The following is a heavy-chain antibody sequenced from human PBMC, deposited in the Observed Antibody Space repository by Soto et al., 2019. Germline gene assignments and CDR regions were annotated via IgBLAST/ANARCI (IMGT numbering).Heavy chain of an antibody. CDR1: GYXLIYYL. CDR3: ARLCSLLQRIDF. V-gene: IGHV5-51*01. J-gene: IGHJ4*02. CDR2: IFHSDSDT. D-gene: IGHD4-4*01. Sequence: EXLKCSYQTSGYXLIYYLLFWLRQMPGGGLEWMGLIFHSDSDTRYSPSFEGQVTIPTYNSIATAYLQWHSIEGSDTAIYFCARLCSLLQRIDFRGQGTTGTVS.